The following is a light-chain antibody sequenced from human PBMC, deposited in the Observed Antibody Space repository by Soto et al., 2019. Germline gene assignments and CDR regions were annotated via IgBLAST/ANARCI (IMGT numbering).Light chain of an antibody. CDR1: SSDVGNYNY. CDR3: CLHAANNIV. Sequence: QSVLTQPRSVSGSPAQSVTISCTGTSSDVGNYNYISWYQQHPGRAPKLMIYDVSKRPSWVPGRFSGSKSGNTASLTISGLQADDEADYYCCLHAANNIVFGTGTKVTVL. V-gene: IGLV2-11*01. CDR2: DVS. J-gene: IGLJ1*01.